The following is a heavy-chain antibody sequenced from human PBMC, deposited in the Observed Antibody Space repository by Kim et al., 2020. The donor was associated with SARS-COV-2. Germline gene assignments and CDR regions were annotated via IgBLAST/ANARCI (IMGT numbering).Heavy chain of an antibody. CDR1: GGSISSGGYY. D-gene: IGHD1-26*01. V-gene: IGHV4-31*03. J-gene: IGHJ4*02. Sequence: SETLSLTCTVSGGSISSGGYYWSWIRQHPGKGLEWIGYIYYSGSTYYNPSLKSRVTISVDTSKNQFSLKLSSVTAADTAVYYCAVVDSGSYGRIDYWGQGTLVTVSS. CDR3: AVVDSGSYGRIDY. CDR2: IYYSGST.